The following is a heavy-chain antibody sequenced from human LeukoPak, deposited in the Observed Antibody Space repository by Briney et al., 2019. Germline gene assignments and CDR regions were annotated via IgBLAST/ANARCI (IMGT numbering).Heavy chain of an antibody. CDR2: INAGNGNT. D-gene: IGHD1-14*01. V-gene: IGHV1-3*01. CDR1: GYTFTSYA. J-gene: IGHJ4*02. Sequence: ASVKVSCKASGYTFTSYAMHWVRQAPGQRLEWMGWINAGNGNTKYSQNFQGRVTITRDTSASTAYMELSSLRSEDTAVYYCARGAGFAEPLPEYWGQGTLLTVSS. CDR3: ARGAGFAEPLPEY.